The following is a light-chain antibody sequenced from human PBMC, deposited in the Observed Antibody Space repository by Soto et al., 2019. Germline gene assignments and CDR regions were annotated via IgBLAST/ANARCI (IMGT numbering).Light chain of an antibody. CDR2: DAS. Sequence: EIQMPQSPSTLSASVGDRVTITCRASQSISTRLAWYQQKPGKAPKLLIYDASSLESGVPSRFSGSASGTEFTLTISSLQPDDFATYYCQQYNSYWTFAQGTKVDI. V-gene: IGKV1-5*01. J-gene: IGKJ1*01. CDR3: QQYNSYWT. CDR1: QSISTR.